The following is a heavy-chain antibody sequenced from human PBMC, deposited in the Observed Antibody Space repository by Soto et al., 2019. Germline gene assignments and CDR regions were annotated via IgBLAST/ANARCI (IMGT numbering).Heavy chain of an antibody. J-gene: IGHJ4*02. CDR2: INPNSGGT. CDR1: GYTFTGYY. D-gene: IGHD3-9*01. Sequence: GASVKVSCKASGYTFTGYYMHWVRQAPGQGLEWMGWINPNSGGTNYAQKFQGWVTMTRDTSISTAYMELSRLRSDDTAVYYCARGPPTRYFDWLPNSYFDYWGQGTLVPVSS. V-gene: IGHV1-2*04. CDR3: ARGPPTRYFDWLPNSYFDY.